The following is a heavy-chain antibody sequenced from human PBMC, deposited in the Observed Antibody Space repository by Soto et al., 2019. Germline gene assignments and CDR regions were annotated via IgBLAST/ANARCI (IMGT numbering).Heavy chain of an antibody. J-gene: IGHJ3*02. Sequence: ASVKVSCKASGHTFSSYGISGVLQAPLQGREGMGWISVHNGDTNYAQKFQGRVTMTTDKSTSTAFMELRSLRSDDTALYYCTVGVRFYGPDSLDMWGQGTMVTVSS. CDR3: TVGVRFYGPDSLDM. CDR1: GHTFSSYG. D-gene: IGHD3-3*01. V-gene: IGHV1-18*01. CDR2: ISVHNGDT.